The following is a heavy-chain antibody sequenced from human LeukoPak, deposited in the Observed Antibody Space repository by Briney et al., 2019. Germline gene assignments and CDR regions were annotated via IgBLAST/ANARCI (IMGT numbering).Heavy chain of an antibody. Sequence: PSGTLSLTCAVSGDSISGNNWWSWVRQPPGKGRGWIGEIYHSGSTTYNPSLKSRVTISVDESKNHFSLKLTSVTAADTAVYYCARNGDLCIDFWGQGTLVTVSS. V-gene: IGHV4-4*02. CDR1: GDSISGNNW. J-gene: IGHJ4*02. CDR3: ARNGDLCIDF. D-gene: IGHD4-17*01. CDR2: IYHSGST.